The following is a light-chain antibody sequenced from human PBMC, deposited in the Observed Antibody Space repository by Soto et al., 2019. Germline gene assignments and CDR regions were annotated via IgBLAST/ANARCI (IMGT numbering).Light chain of an antibody. V-gene: IGKV3-20*01. J-gene: IGKJ1*01. CDR2: GAS. CDR1: QSVSSSY. CDR3: QHYHSYSEA. Sequence: EIVLTQSPGTLSLSPGERATLSCRASQSVSSSYVAWYQQKPGQAPRLLIYGASSRATGIPDRFSGSGSGTDFTLTISRLEPEDFATYYCQHYHSYSEAFGQGTKVEL.